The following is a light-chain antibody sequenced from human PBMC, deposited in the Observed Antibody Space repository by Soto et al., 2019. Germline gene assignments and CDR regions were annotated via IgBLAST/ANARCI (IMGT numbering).Light chain of an antibody. CDR2: EVS. Sequence: QSALTQPASVSGSPGHSITISRTGTSSDIGGYNYVSWYQQHPGKAPKVIIYEVSNRPSGVSNRFSGSKSGNTASLTIYGLQAEDEADYYCSSFTSSNTPYVFGTGTKVTVL. CDR1: SSDIGGYNY. V-gene: IGLV2-14*01. CDR3: SSFTSSNTPYV. J-gene: IGLJ1*01.